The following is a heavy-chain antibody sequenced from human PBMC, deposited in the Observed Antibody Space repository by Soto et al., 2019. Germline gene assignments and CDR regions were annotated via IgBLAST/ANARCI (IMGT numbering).Heavy chain of an antibody. Sequence: GESLKISCQCSGYSFTTYWIGWVRQMPGKRLDWMGIIYPGDSDTRYSPSFQCQVTISADKSISTAYLQWSSLKASDTAMYYCPIPLSGYCSGGICYSKHGFDRWGQETMVTVS. V-gene: IGHV5-51*01. CDR3: PIPLSGYCSGGICYSKHGFDR. CDR1: GYSFTTYW. J-gene: IGHJ3*02. CDR2: IYPGDSDT. D-gene: IGHD2-15*01.